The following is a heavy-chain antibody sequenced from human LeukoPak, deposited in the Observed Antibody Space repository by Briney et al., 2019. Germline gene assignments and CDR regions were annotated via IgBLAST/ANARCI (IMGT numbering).Heavy chain of an antibody. CDR1: GFTFSSYA. CDR2: ISGSGGST. V-gene: IGHV3-23*01. CDR3: ARDRDRYGGTDY. Sequence: GGSLRLSCAASGFTFSSYAMSWVRQAPGKGLEWVSAISGSGGSTYYADFVKGRFTISRDNSKNTLYLQMNSLRAEDTAVYYCARDRDRYGGTDYWGQGTLVTVSS. D-gene: IGHD2-21*01. J-gene: IGHJ4*02.